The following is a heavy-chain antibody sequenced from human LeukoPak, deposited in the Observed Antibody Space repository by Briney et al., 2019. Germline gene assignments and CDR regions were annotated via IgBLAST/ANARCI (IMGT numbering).Heavy chain of an antibody. Sequence: ASVKVSCKASGYTFSSYDINWVRQATGQGREWMGWMNPNSGNTGYAQKFQGRVTMTKNTSITTAYMELSSLRSEDTAVYYCARGLGYCSSTSCSGYWGQGTLVTVSS. D-gene: IGHD2-2*01. J-gene: IGHJ4*02. CDR3: ARGLGYCSSTSCSGY. CDR1: GYTFSSYD. CDR2: MNPNSGNT. V-gene: IGHV1-8*01.